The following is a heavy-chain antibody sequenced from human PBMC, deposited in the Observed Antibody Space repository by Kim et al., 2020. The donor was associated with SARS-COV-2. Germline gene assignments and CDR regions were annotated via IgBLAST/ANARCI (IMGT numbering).Heavy chain of an antibody. J-gene: IGHJ6*02. D-gene: IGHD6-13*01. V-gene: IGHV4-39*01. CDR2: IYYSGST. CDR1: GGSISSSSYY. Sequence: SETLSLTCTVSGGSISSSSYYWGWIRQPPGKGLEWIGSIYYSGSTYYNPSLKSRVTISVDTSKNQFSLKLSSVTAADTAVYYCARHHQQLVFYYYYGMDVWGQGTTVTVSS. CDR3: ARHHQQLVFYYYYGMDV.